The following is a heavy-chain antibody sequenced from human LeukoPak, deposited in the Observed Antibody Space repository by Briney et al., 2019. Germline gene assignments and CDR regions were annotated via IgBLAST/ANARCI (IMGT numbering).Heavy chain of an antibody. Sequence: GGSLRLSCAASGFTFSSYEMNWVRQAPGKGLEWVSYISSSGSTIYYADSVKGRFTISRDNVKNSLYLQMNSLRAEDTAVYYCARGEYYYDSSGYYRYFDYWGQGTLVTVSS. V-gene: IGHV3-48*03. D-gene: IGHD3-22*01. CDR1: GFTFSSYE. CDR3: ARGEYYYDSSGYYRYFDY. CDR2: ISSSGSTI. J-gene: IGHJ4*02.